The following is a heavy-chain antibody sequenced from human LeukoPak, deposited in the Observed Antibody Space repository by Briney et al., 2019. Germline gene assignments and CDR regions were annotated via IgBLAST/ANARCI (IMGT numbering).Heavy chain of an antibody. CDR3: ARRFKVYSNYSYYYGMDV. CDR1: GYSFTSYW. J-gene: IGHJ6*02. D-gene: IGHD4-11*01. Sequence: GESLKISCKGSGYSFTSYWSSWVRQMPGKGLEWMGRIDPSDSYTNYGPSFQGHVTISADKSISTAYLQWSSLKASDTAMYYCARRFKVYSNYSYYYGMDVWGQGTTVTVSS. CDR2: IDPSDSYT. V-gene: IGHV5-10-1*01.